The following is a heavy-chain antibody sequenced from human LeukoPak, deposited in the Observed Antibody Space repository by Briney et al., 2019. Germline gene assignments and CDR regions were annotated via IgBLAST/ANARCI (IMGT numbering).Heavy chain of an antibody. CDR2: INPKSGGT. J-gene: IGHJ4*02. CDR1: GYTFSGYY. V-gene: IGHV1-2*02. CDR3: ARSPDILTGENFDY. Sequence: ASVKASCKASGYTFSGYYMHWVRQAPGQGLEWMGWINPKSGGTNEAQKFHDRVTMTRDTSIRTAYMEVSRPRSDDTAVYYCARSPDILTGENFDYWGQGTLVTVSS. D-gene: IGHD3-9*01.